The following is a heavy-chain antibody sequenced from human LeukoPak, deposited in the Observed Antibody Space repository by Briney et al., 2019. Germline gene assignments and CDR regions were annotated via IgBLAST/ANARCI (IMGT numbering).Heavy chain of an antibody. CDR1: GGSISSSSYY. CDR2: IYYSGST. Sequence: NTSETLSLTCTVSGGSISSSSYYWGWIRQPPGKGLEWIGSIYYSGSTYYNPSLKSRVTISVDTSKNQFSLKLSSVTAADTAVYYCARDGPNQLPYYYMDVWGKGTTVTVSS. CDR3: ARDGPNQLPYYYMDV. J-gene: IGHJ6*03. D-gene: IGHD2-2*01. V-gene: IGHV4-39*07.